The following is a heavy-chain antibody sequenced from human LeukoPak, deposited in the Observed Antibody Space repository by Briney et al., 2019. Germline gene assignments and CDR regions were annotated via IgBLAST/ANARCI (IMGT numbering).Heavy chain of an antibody. J-gene: IGHJ4*02. D-gene: IGHD4-11*01. V-gene: IGHV4-38-2*02. Sequence: PSETLSLTCTVSGYSISSGYNWGWIRQPPGKGLEWIGTIYRSGSTYYNPSLKRRVTISVDTSRNQFSLQLSSVTAADTAVYYCARNAGDYTKPSDYWGQGTLVTVSS. CDR2: IYRSGST. CDR3: ARNAGDYTKPSDY. CDR1: GYSISSGYN.